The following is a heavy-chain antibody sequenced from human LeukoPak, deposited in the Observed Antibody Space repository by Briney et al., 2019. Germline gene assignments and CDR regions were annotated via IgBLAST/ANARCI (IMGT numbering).Heavy chain of an antibody. CDR3: ARDWMQQQLYGSPDYYYMDV. D-gene: IGHD6-13*01. Sequence: GASVKVSCKASGYTFTSYGISWVRQAPGQGLEWMGWISAYNGNTNYAQKLQGRVTMTTDTSTSTAYMELRSLRSDDTAVYYCARDWMQQQLYGSPDYYYMDVWGKGTTVTVSS. J-gene: IGHJ6*03. V-gene: IGHV1-18*01. CDR2: ISAYNGNT. CDR1: GYTFTSYG.